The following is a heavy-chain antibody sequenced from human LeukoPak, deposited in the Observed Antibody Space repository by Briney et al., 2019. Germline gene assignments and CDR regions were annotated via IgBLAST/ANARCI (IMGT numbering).Heavy chain of an antibody. CDR1: GYPFTRYG. Sequence: ASVKVSCKASGYPFTRYGISWVRQAPGQGLEWMGWINPDNGNTKYAQKFQGRVTMTTDTSTSTAHMELRSLRSDDTAVYYCATYYCSTTSCYPYFFDYWGQGTLVSVSS. CDR2: INPDNGNT. D-gene: IGHD2-2*01. J-gene: IGHJ4*02. V-gene: IGHV1-18*01. CDR3: ATYYCSTTSCYPYFFDY.